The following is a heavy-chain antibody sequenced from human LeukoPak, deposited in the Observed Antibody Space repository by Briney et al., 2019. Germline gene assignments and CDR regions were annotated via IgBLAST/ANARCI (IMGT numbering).Heavy chain of an antibody. J-gene: IGHJ4*02. CDR1: GFTFSKYW. V-gene: IGHV3-74*01. CDR2: INTDGTVT. Sequence: GGSLRLSCAASGFTFSKYWMLWVREAPGKGLESVSRINTDGTVTTYADSVKGRFTVSRDNADNTMFLQMNSVRDEDTAVYYCATKQWLAPPPDSWGQGTPVTVSS. D-gene: IGHD6-19*01. CDR3: ATKQWLAPPPDS.